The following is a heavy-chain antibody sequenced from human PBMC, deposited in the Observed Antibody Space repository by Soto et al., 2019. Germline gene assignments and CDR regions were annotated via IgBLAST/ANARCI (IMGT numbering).Heavy chain of an antibody. J-gene: IGHJ6*01. CDR3: ARHTSSSWYELGGDTDYYGMDL. Sequence: SETLSLTCTVSVVSISSSSYYCGWIRQPPWKGLEWIGSIYYSGSTYYNPSLKSRVTISVDTSKNQFSLKLSSVTAADTAVYYCARHTSSSWYELGGDTDYYGMDLWGQGTTVTVSS. CDR1: VVSISSSSYY. CDR2: IYYSGST. D-gene: IGHD6-13*01. V-gene: IGHV4-39*01.